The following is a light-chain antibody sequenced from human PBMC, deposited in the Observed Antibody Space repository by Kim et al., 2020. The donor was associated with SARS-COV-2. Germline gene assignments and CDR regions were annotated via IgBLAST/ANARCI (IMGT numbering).Light chain of an antibody. J-gene: IGKJ1*01. CDR2: ETS. Sequence: EIVLTQSPGTLSLSPGERATLSCRASQSISRIHLAWYQQKPGQTPRLLIYETSSRATGVPDRFSGSGSGTDFTLTISQLEPEDYAVYYCQQYANSQWSFGQGTKVDIK. CDR3: QQYANSQWS. V-gene: IGKV3-20*01. CDR1: QSISRIH.